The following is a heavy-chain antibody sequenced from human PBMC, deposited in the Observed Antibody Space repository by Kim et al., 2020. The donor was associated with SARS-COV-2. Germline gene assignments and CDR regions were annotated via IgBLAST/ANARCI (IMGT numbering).Heavy chain of an antibody. CDR3: ARDSRDSVYSSGWPVYYFDN. J-gene: IGHJ4*02. Sequence: GGSLRLSCAASGFTFRSYGMHWVRQAPGKGLEWVAIIWYDGSNKYYADSVKGRFTISRDNSKNTLYLQMNSLRAEDTAVYYCARDSRDSVYSSGWPVYYFDNWGQGTLVIVSS. CDR1: GFTFRSYG. CDR2: IWYDGSNK. V-gene: IGHV3-33*01. D-gene: IGHD6-19*01.